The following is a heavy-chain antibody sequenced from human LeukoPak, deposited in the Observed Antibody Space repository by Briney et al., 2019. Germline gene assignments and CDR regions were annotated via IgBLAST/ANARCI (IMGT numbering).Heavy chain of an antibody. D-gene: IGHD5-24*01. Sequence: GESLKISCKASGYFFTTYWIGWVRQMPGKGLEWMGIIYPGDSDNRYSPSLRGQVTMSVDKSTSTAYLQWNSLKASDTAMYYCARQVEVATISAFHIWGQGTMVTVSS. J-gene: IGHJ3*02. CDR2: IYPGDSDN. CDR1: GYFFTTYW. CDR3: ARQVEVATISAFHI. V-gene: IGHV5-51*01.